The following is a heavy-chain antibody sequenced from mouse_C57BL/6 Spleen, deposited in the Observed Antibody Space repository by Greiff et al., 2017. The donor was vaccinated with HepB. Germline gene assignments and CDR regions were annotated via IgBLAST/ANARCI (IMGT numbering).Heavy chain of an antibody. Sequence: VQLKQSGPELVKPGASVKIPCKASGYTFTDYNMDWVKQSHGKSLEWIGDINPNNGGTIYNQKFKGKATLTVDKSSSTAYMELRSLTSEDTAVYYCASRLRRRDYYAMDYWGQGTSVTVSS. V-gene: IGHV1-18*01. CDR2: INPNNGGT. D-gene: IGHD2-4*01. J-gene: IGHJ4*01. CDR1: GYTFTDYN. CDR3: ASRLRRRDYYAMDY.